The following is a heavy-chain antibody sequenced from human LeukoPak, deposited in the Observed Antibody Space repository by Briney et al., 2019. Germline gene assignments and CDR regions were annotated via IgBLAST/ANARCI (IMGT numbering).Heavy chain of an antibody. Sequence: SETLSLTCTVSGGSISSYYWSWIRQPPGKGLEWIGYIYYSGSTNYNPSLKSRVTISVDTSKNQFSLKLSSVTAAGTAVYCCARGRSGSSVFDYWGQGTLVTVSS. V-gene: IGHV4-59*01. CDR3: ARGRSGSSVFDY. J-gene: IGHJ4*02. CDR1: GGSISSYY. D-gene: IGHD1-26*01. CDR2: IYYSGST.